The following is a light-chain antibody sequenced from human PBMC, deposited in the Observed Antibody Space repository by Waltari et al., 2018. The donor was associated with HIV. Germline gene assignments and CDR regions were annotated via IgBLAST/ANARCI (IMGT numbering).Light chain of an antibody. Sequence: QSALTQSPSASGTPGPTVPIYCFGTPPNIGSHTVNWYQHFPGTAPKLLIYSSDQRPSGVPDRFSGSKSDYSASLAISWLQSEDDGDYYCETWDDSLNGQVFGSGTKVTVL. J-gene: IGLJ1*01. V-gene: IGLV1-44*01. CDR1: PPNIGSHT. CDR2: SSD. CDR3: ETWDDSLNGQV.